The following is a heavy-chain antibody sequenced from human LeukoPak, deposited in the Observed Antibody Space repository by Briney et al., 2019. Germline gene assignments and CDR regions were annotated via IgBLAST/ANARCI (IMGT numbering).Heavy chain of an antibody. J-gene: IGHJ4*02. V-gene: IGHV3-11*01. CDR3: ARDQVGSVGATFPDY. CDR2: ISSSGSTI. Sequence: GGSLRLSCAASGFTFSDCYMSWIRQAPGKGLEWVSYISSSGSTIYYADSVKGRFTISRDNAKNSLYLQMNSLRAEDTAVYYCARDQVGSVGATFPDYWGQGTLVTVSS. CDR1: GFTFSDCY. D-gene: IGHD1-26*01.